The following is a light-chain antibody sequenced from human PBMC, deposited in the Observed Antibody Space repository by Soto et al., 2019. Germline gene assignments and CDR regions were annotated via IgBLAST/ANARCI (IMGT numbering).Light chain of an antibody. V-gene: IGLV1-40*01. Sequence: QAEVTQPPSVSGAPGQRVTISCTGSSSNIGAGYDVHWYQQLPGTAPKLLIYGNSNRPSGVPDRFSGSKSGTSASLAITGLQAEDEADYYCQSYDSSLSGFYVFGTGTKLTVL. CDR1: SSNIGAGYD. CDR3: QSYDSSLSGFYV. J-gene: IGLJ1*01. CDR2: GNS.